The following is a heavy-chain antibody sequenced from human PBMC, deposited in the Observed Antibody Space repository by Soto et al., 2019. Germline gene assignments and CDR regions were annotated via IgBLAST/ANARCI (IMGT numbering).Heavy chain of an antibody. V-gene: IGHV1-69*01. D-gene: IGHD3-16*01. CDR1: GGTFINQP. CDR3: AIVFDGDYYYSPDV. J-gene: IGHJ6*02. Sequence: QEQLVQSGAEVKKPGSSVQVSCKASGGTFINQPITWVRKAPGQGLEWMGGVIPMSGATHYSQKFQGRVTITADESTSTAYMELSSLSSEDTAVYYCAIVFDGDYYYSPDVWGQGTTVTVS. CDR2: VIPMSGAT.